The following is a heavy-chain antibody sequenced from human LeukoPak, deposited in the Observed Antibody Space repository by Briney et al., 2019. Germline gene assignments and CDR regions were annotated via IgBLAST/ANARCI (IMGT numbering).Heavy chain of an antibody. CDR1: GYTFTSYD. V-gene: IGHV1-69*05. CDR2: IIPIFGTA. J-gene: IGHJ5*02. Sequence: SVKVSCKASGYTFTSYDFNWVRQAPGQGLEWMGRIIPIFGTANYAQKFQGRVTITTDESTSTAYMELSSLRSEDTAVYYCARDRPGRITFALNWFDPWGQGTLVTVSS. D-gene: IGHD3-16*01. CDR3: ARDRPGRITFALNWFDP.